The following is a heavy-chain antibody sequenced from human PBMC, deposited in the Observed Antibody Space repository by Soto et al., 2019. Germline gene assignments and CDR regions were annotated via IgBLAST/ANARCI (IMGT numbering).Heavy chain of an antibody. V-gene: IGHV3-33*06. D-gene: IGHD4-17*01. J-gene: IGHJ4*02. CDR3: AKDHYGESYYFDY. CDR1: GFTFSNYG. Sequence: QVQLVESGGGVVQPGRSLRLSCAASGFTFSNYGMHWVRQAPGKGLEWVAIIWYDGSGRYYVDSVKGRFTISRDNSKNTLYLQMNSLTAEDSDTYYCAKDHYGESYYFDYWGQGTLVTVSS. CDR2: IWYDGSGR.